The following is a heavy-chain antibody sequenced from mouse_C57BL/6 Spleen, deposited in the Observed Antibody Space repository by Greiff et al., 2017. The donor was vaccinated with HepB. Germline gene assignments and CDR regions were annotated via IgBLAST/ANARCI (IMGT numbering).Heavy chain of an antibody. CDR2: ISSGSSTI. D-gene: IGHD1-1*01. CDR3: ASPYYYGSTMDY. CDR1: GFTFSDYG. V-gene: IGHV5-17*01. Sequence: DVMLVESGGGLVKPGGSLKPSCAASGFTFSDYGMHWVRQAPEKGLEWVAYISSGSSTIYYADTVKGRFTISRDNAKNTLFLQMTSLRSEDTAMYYCASPYYYGSTMDYWGQGTSVTVSS. J-gene: IGHJ4*01.